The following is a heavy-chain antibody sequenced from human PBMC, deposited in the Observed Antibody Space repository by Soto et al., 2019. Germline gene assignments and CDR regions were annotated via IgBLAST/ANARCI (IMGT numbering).Heavy chain of an antibody. Sequence: ASVKGSCKASGYTFTGYYMHWVRQAPGQGLEWMGWINPNSGGTNYAQKFQGRVTMTRDTSISTAYMELSRLRSDDTAVYYCARGDLYYYDSSGRFDYWGQGTLVTVSS. CDR1: GYTFTGYY. CDR3: ARGDLYYYDSSGRFDY. CDR2: INPNSGGT. D-gene: IGHD3-22*01. V-gene: IGHV1-2*02. J-gene: IGHJ4*02.